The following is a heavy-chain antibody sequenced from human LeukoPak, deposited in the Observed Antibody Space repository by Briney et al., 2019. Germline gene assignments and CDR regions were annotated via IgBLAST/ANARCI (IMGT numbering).Heavy chain of an antibody. CDR1: GFTVSSNY. D-gene: IGHD1-7*01. V-gene: IGHV3-66*02. Sequence: GGSLKLSCAASGFTVSSNYMSWVRQAPGKGLEWVSVIYSGGSTYYADSVKGRFTISRDNSKNTLYLQMNSLRAEDTAVYYCARVIGITGTIDYWGQGTLVTVSS. J-gene: IGHJ4*02. CDR3: ARVIGITGTIDY. CDR2: IYSGGST.